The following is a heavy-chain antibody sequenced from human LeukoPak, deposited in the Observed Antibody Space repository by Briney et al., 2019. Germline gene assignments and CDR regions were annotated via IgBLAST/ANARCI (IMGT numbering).Heavy chain of an antibody. D-gene: IGHD6-19*01. CDR3: AKDLLPSSRVPDAFDI. J-gene: IGHJ3*02. CDR2: ISGSGGSA. CDR1: GFTVSGSY. V-gene: IGHV3-23*01. Sequence: GGSLRLSCAASGFTVSGSYMSWVRQAPGKGLEWVSAISGSGGSAYYADSVKGRFTISRDNPKNTLYLQMNSLRAEDTAVYYCAKDLLPSSRVPDAFDIWGQGTMVTVSS.